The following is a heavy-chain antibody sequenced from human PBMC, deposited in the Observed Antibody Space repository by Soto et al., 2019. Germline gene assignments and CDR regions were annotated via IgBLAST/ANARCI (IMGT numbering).Heavy chain of an antibody. CDR3: ARGSSLLLWFGESFDI. V-gene: IGHV4-39*01. J-gene: IGHJ3*02. CDR2: IYYSGST. D-gene: IGHD3-10*01. Sequence: TLSLTCTVSGGSISSSSYYWGWIRQPPGKGLEWIGSIYYSGSTYYNPSLKSRVTISVDTSKNQFSLKLSSVTAADTAVYYCARGSSLLLWFGESFDIWGQGTMVTVSS. CDR1: GGSISSSSYY.